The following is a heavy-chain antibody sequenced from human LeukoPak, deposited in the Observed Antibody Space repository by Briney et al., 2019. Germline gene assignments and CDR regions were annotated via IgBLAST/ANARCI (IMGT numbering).Heavy chain of an antibody. CDR3: ARDSLGDYYYYMDV. CDR1: GGSISSHY. V-gene: IGHV4-59*11. Sequence: KPSETLSLTCTVSGGSISSHYWSWVRQPPGKGLEWIGYIYYSGSTNYNPSLKSRVTISVDTSKNQSSLKLSSVTAADTAVYYCARDSLGDYYYYMDVWGKGTTVTVSS. J-gene: IGHJ6*03. CDR2: IYYSGST.